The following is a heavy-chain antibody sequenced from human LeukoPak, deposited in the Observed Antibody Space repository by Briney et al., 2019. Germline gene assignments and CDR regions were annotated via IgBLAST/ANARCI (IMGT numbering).Heavy chain of an antibody. CDR2: IYYSENT. Sequence: SETLSLTCTVSGGSISSYYWSWIRQPPGKGLEWIVYIYYSENTNYNPSLKRRVTISVDTSKNQFSLKLSSVTAADTAMYYCARGVTYFWFDPWGQGTLVTVSS. CDR3: ARGVTYFWFDP. V-gene: IGHV4-59*01. J-gene: IGHJ5*02. D-gene: IGHD2-21*02. CDR1: GGSISSYY.